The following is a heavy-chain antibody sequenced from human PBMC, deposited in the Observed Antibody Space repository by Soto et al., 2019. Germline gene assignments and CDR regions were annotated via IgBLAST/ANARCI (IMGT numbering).Heavy chain of an antibody. D-gene: IGHD3-22*01. V-gene: IGHV1-3*01. CDR3: ARSSGFYYGDY. J-gene: IGHJ4*02. CDR2: INAGNGHT. CDR1: GYTFTSYA. Sequence: QVQLVQSGAEVKKPGASVKVSCKASGYTFTSYAMHWVRQAPGQRLEWMGWINAGNGHTKYSQKFQGRVTITRDTSASTAYMELTSLRSEDTAVYYCARSSGFYYGDYWGQGTLVTVSS.